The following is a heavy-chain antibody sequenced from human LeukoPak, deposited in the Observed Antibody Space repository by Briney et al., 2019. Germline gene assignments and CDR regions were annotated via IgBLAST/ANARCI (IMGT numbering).Heavy chain of an antibody. CDR1: GGTFSSYA. V-gene: IGHV1-69*05. CDR2: IIPIFGTA. J-gene: IGHJ3*02. Sequence: SVKVSCKASGGTFSSYAISWVRQAPGQGLEWMGRIIPIFGTANYAQKFEGRVTITTDESTSTAYMELSSLRSEDTAVYYCATPEYDYGDYGAFDIWGQGTMVTVSS. CDR3: ATPEYDYGDYGAFDI. D-gene: IGHD4-17*01.